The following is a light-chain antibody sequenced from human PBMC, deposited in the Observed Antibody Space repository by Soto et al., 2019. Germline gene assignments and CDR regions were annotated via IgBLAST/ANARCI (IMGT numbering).Light chain of an antibody. Sequence: EIVLTQSPATLSLSPGERATLSCRASQTLNNYLAWYQQKPGQAPRLLIYDVFNRATGIPPRFSGSGSGTDFTLTISNLEPEDFAFYYCQQRSDWPLTFGGGTRVEIK. CDR1: QTLNNY. CDR2: DVF. V-gene: IGKV3-11*01. CDR3: QQRSDWPLT. J-gene: IGKJ4*01.